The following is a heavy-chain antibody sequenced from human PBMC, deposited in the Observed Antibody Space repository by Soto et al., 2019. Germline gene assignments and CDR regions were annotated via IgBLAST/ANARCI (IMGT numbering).Heavy chain of an antibody. J-gene: IGHJ4*02. CDR3: ATGCMSITIFGVVTRGSAGGPD. Sequence: EVQLVESGGGLVQPGGSLRLSCAASGFTFSSYWMSWVRQAPGKGLEWVANIKQDGSEKYYVDSVKGRFTISRDNAKNSLYLQMNSLRAEDTAVYYCATGCMSITIFGVVTRGSAGGPDWGQGTLVTVSS. CDR1: GFTFSSYW. V-gene: IGHV3-7*01. D-gene: IGHD3-3*01. CDR2: IKQDGSEK.